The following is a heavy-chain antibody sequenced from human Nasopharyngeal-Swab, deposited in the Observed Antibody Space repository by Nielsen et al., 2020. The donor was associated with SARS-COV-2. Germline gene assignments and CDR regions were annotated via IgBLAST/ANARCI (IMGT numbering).Heavy chain of an antibody. D-gene: IGHD1-14*01. J-gene: IGHJ6*02. CDR3: AKDRSDAAYRFLMYGMDV. CDR1: GFTFSSYG. V-gene: IGHV3-23*01. CDR2: ITGTDGTT. Sequence: GESLKISCPFSGFTFSSYGMTWVRQAPGRGLEWVSAITGTDGTTWYADSVKGRFTISRDNSKSTLYLHMNGLRVEDTAVYYCAKDRSDAAYRFLMYGMDVWGQGTTVTVSS.